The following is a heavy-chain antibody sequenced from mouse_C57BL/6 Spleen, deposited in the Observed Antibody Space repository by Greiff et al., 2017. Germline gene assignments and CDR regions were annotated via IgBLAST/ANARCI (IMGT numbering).Heavy chain of an antibody. Sequence: VQLQQSGAELVRPGASVTLSCKASGYTFTDYEMHWVKQTPVHGLEWIGAIDPETGGTAYNQKFKGKAILTADKSSSTAYMELRSLTSEDSAVYYCTRRDDYGFAYWGQGTLVTVSA. V-gene: IGHV1-15*01. J-gene: IGHJ3*01. D-gene: IGHD2-4*01. CDR1: GYTFTDYE. CDR2: IDPETGGT. CDR3: TRRDDYGFAY.